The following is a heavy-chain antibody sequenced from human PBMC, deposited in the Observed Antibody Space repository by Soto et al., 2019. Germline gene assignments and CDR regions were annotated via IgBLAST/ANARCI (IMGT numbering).Heavy chain of an antibody. J-gene: IGHJ4*02. Sequence: VGSLRLSCVASGFTFGRYAMHWVRQFPGRGLEWVAVISYTGANTYYVGSVRGRFTISRDNSKNTLYLQMNSLRAEDTAMYYCAKHMDDSGYFYVEGADHWGQGTLVTVSS. CDR2: ISYTGANT. CDR3: AKHMDDSGYFYVEGADH. CDR1: GFTFGRYA. V-gene: IGHV3-30*18. D-gene: IGHD3-22*01.